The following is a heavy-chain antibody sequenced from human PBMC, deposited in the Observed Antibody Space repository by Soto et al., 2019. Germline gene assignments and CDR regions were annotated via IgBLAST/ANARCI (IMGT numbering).Heavy chain of an antibody. J-gene: IGHJ6*02. V-gene: IGHV4-61*01. CDR1: GGSISSGSYY. Sequence: SETLSLTCTVSGGSISSGSYYWSWIRQPPGKGLEWIGYIYYSGSTNYNPSLKSRVTISVDTSKNQFSLKLSSVTAADTAVYYCARGAMVRGKYYYGMDVWGQGTTVTVSS. CDR2: IYYSGST. D-gene: IGHD3-10*01. CDR3: ARGAMVRGKYYYGMDV.